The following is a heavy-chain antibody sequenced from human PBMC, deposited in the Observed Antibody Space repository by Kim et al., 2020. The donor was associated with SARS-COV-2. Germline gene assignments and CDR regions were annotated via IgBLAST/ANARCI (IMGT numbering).Heavy chain of an antibody. J-gene: IGHJ3*02. Sequence: GGSLRLSCAASGFTFSSYGMHWVRQAPGKGLEWVAVISYDGSNKYYADSVKGRFTISRDNSKNTLYLQMNSLRAEDTAVYYCAKEIRYDSSGYSHDAFDIWGQGTMVTVSS. CDR3: AKEIRYDSSGYSHDAFDI. V-gene: IGHV3-30*18. CDR2: ISYDGSNK. CDR1: GFTFSSYG. D-gene: IGHD3-22*01.